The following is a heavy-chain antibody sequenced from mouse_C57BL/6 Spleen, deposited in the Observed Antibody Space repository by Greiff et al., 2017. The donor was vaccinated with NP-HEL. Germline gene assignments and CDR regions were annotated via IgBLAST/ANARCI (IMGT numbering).Heavy chain of an antibody. CDR3: ARSLWLRRGRDV. Sequence: EVQLQQSGPELVKPGASVKISCKASGYTFTDYYMNWVKQSHGKSLEWIGDINPNNGGTSYNQKFKGKATLTVDKSSSTAYMELRSLTSEDSAVYYCARSLWLRRGRDVWGTGTTVTVSS. V-gene: IGHV1-26*01. CDR2: INPNNGGT. J-gene: IGHJ1*03. D-gene: IGHD2-2*01. CDR1: GYTFTDYY.